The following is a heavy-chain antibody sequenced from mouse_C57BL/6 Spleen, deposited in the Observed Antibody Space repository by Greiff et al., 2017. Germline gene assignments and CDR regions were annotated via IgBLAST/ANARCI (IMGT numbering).Heavy chain of an antibody. D-gene: IGHD2-2*01. CDR1: GFNIKDYY. CDR3: AKEVYYGYEGFAY. Sequence: VQLKESGAELVKPGASVKLSCTASGFNIKDYYMHWVKQRTEQGLEWIGRIDPEDGETTYAPKFQGKATITADTSSNTAYLQLSSLTSEDTAVYYCAKEVYYGYEGFAYWGQGTLVTVSA. CDR2: IDPEDGET. V-gene: IGHV14-2*01. J-gene: IGHJ3*01.